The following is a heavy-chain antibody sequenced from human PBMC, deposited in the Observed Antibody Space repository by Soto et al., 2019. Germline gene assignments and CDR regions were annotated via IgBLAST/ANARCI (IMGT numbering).Heavy chain of an antibody. CDR2: ISSSGSSR. V-gene: IGHV3-48*02. Sequence: GGSLRLSCAASGFTFSDYTMNGVRQAPGKGLEWVSFISSSGSSRYYADSVKGRFTISRDNAKNSLFLQMNSLRDEDTAVYYCASRVFYAMDVWGQGTTVTVSS. CDR3: ASRVFYAMDV. J-gene: IGHJ6*02. CDR1: GFTFSDYT.